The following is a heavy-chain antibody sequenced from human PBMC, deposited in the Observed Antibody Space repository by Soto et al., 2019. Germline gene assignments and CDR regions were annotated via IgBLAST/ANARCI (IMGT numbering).Heavy chain of an antibody. CDR2: IKSKTDGGTT. CDR1: GFTFSNAW. D-gene: IGHD3-3*01. J-gene: IGHJ6*03. Sequence: EVQLVESGGGLVKPGGSLRLSCAASGFTFSNAWMSWVRQAPGKGLEWVGRIKSKTDGGTTDYAAPVKGRFTISRDDSKNTLYLQMNSLKTEDTAVYYCTTYYDFWSGYYYYYMDVWGKGTTVTVSS. CDR3: TTYYDFWSGYYYYYMDV. V-gene: IGHV3-15*01.